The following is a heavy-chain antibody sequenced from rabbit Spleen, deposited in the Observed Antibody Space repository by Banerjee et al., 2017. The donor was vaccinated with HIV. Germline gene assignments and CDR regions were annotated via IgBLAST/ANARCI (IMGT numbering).Heavy chain of an antibody. CDR2: IYAGSSGFT. J-gene: IGHJ6*01. D-gene: IGHD8-1*01. V-gene: IGHV1S45*01. CDR1: GVSFSSTYW. Sequence: QEQLVESGGGLVKPGTSLTLTCIASGVSFSSTYWICWVRQAPGKGLEWIACIYAGSSGFTYFASWAKGRFTISKTSSTTVTLQMTSLTAADTATYFCARDTASSFSSYGMDLWGPGTLVTVS. CDR3: ARDTASSFSSYGMDL.